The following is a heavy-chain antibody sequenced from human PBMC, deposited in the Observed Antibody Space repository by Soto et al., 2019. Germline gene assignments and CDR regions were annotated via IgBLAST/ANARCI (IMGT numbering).Heavy chain of an antibody. D-gene: IGHD6-19*01. J-gene: IGHJ3*02. CDR3: ARLERCTKSGWYRSIRGFDI. V-gene: IGHV1-69*13. Sequence: SLKVSWKGAGGSFSIYASSWVRQAPGQGLEWMGGIIPIFGTANYAQKVQGRVTITADESTSTAYMELSSLRSEDTAVYYCARLERCTKSGWYRSIRGFDIRGQGTMVTVSS. CDR1: GGSFSIYA. CDR2: IIPIFGTA.